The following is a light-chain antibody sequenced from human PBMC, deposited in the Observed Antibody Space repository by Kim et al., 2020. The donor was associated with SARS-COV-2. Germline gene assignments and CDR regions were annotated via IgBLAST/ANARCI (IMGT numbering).Light chain of an antibody. J-gene: IGKJ2*01. Sequence: LSPGERATLSCRASQSVSSSYLAWYQQKAGQAPRLLIYGASSRATGIPDRFSGSGSGTDFTLTISRLEPEDFAVYYCQQYGRSAFTFGQGTKLEI. CDR2: GAS. CDR1: QSVSSSY. V-gene: IGKV3-20*01. CDR3: QQYGRSAFT.